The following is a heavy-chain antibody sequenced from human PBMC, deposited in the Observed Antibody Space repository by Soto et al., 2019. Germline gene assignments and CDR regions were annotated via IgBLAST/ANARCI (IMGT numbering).Heavy chain of an antibody. CDR3: ARRRGVRRGGYLEVHAFDI. J-gene: IGHJ3*02. CDR1: GYTLTELS. Sequence: GASVKVSCKVSGYTLTELSMHWVRQAPGKGLEWMGGFDPEDGETINAQKFQGRVTMTEDTSTDTAYMELRSLRSEDTAVYYCARRRGVRRGGYLEVHAFDIWGQGTMVTVSS. CDR2: FDPEDGET. D-gene: IGHD3-22*01. V-gene: IGHV1-24*01.